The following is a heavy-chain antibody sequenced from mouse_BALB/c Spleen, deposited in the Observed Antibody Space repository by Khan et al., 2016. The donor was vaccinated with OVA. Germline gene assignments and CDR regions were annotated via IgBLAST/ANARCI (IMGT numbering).Heavy chain of an antibody. CDR2: VNTYYGDA. Sequence: QVQLQQSGAELVRPGVSVKISCKGSGYTFTDFTMHWVKQSHAKSLEWIGVVNTYYGDATYNQKFKGKATMTVDKSSTTAYMELARLTSEDSAIYYCARGGWGDRFVYGGQGTLVTVSA. J-gene: IGHJ3*01. CDR1: GYTFTDFT. D-gene: IGHD1-1*02. CDR3: ARGGWGDRFVY. V-gene: IGHV1S137*01.